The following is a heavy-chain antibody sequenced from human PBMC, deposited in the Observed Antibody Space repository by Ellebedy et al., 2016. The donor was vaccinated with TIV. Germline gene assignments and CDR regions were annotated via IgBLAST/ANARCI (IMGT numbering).Heavy chain of an antibody. Sequence: GESLKISCSASGFTFRSYAMHWVRQAPGKGLKYVSAISSNGGDTHYADSVEDRFTISRDNSKNSLHLQMSSLRPEDTAVYYCVRGAWAYNIGWYYFDYWGQGALVTVSS. J-gene: IGHJ4*02. CDR3: VRGAWAYNIGWYYFDY. V-gene: IGHV3-64D*08. CDR1: GFTFRSYA. CDR2: ISSNGGDT. D-gene: IGHD6-19*01.